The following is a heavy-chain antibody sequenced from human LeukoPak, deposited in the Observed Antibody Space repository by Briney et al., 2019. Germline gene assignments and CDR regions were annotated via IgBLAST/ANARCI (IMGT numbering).Heavy chain of an antibody. CDR1: GFTFSSYA. D-gene: IGHD2-15*01. V-gene: IGHV4-31*02. CDR3: ARENCSGGSCSHRRYYFDY. J-gene: IGHJ4*02. Sequence: LRLSCAASGFTFSSYAMSWVRQAPGKGLEWIGYIYYSGSTYYNPSLKSRVTISVDTSKNQFSLKLSSVTAADTAVYYCARENCSGGSCSHRRYYFDYWGQGTLVTVSS. CDR2: IYYSGST.